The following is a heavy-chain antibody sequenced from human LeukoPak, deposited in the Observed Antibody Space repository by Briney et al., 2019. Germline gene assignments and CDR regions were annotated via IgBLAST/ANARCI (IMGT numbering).Heavy chain of an antibody. Sequence: PSETLSLTCAVSGYSISSGYYWGWIRQPPGKGLEWIGSIYHSGSTYYNPSLKSRVTISVDTSKNQFSLKLSPVTAADTAVYYCASGPIVVVTATFDYWGQGTLVTVSS. CDR2: IYHSGST. D-gene: IGHD2-21*02. CDR1: GYSISSGYY. CDR3: ASGPIVVVTATFDY. V-gene: IGHV4-38-2*01. J-gene: IGHJ4*02.